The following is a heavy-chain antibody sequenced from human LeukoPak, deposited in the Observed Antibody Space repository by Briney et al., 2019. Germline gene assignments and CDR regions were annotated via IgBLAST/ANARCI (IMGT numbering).Heavy chain of an antibody. J-gene: IGHJ5*02. V-gene: IGHV3-11*01. CDR3: ATDGAGFDT. Sequence: PGGSLRLSCGVSGFTFNDYYMSWIRRAPGKGLEWLSYINIGGTNTHYADSVKGRFTISRDNAKKSLYFEMNNLRAEDTAVYYCATDGAGFDTWGQGVLVTVSS. CDR2: INIGGTNT. CDR1: GFTFNDYY.